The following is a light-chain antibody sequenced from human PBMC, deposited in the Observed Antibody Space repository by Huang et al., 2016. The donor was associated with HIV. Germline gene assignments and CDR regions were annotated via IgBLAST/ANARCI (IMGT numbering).Light chain of an antibody. CDR2: GAS. Sequence: EIVMTQSPPTLSVSPGERATLSCRASQSISNNLAWYQQKPGQAPRLLIHGASTRATAVPARVSASGSGTECTLTISSLQSEDFAVYFCQHYHNWPPWTFGQGTKVEIK. J-gene: IGKJ1*01. CDR1: QSISNN. V-gene: IGKV3-15*01. CDR3: QHYHNWPPWT.